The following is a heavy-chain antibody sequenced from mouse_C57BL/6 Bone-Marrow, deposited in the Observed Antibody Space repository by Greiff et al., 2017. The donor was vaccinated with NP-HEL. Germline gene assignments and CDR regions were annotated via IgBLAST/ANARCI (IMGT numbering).Heavy chain of an antibody. J-gene: IGHJ2*01. Sequence: EVKLQESGPGLVKPSQSLSLTCSVTGYSITSGYYWNWIRQFPGNKLEWMGYISYDGSNNYNPSLKNRISITRDTSKNQFFLKLNSVTTEDTATYYCARDGYYLYFDYGGQGTTLTVSS. CDR3: ARDGYYLYFDY. V-gene: IGHV3-6*01. D-gene: IGHD2-3*01. CDR2: ISYDGSN. CDR1: GYSITSGYY.